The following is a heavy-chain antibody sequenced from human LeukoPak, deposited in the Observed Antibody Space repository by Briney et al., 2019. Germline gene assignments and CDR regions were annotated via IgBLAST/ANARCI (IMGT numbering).Heavy chain of an antibody. V-gene: IGHV4-61*01. D-gene: IGHD3-10*01. J-gene: IGHJ3*02. Sequence: SETLSLTCTVSGGSVNSRSYYWNWIRQPPGTGLEWIGYIYYNGNTNYNPSLKSRVTISVDTSKNQFSLKLTSVTAADTALYYCARDRGDYYGSGTYYLDSFDIWGQGAMVTVSS. CDR3: ARDRGDYYGSGTYYLDSFDI. CDR1: GGSVNSRSYY. CDR2: IYYNGNT.